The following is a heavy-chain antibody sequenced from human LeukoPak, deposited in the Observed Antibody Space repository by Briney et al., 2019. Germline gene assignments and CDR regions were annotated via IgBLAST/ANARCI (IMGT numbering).Heavy chain of an antibody. Sequence: SETLSLTCAVYGGSFSGYYWSWIRQPPGKGLEWIGEINHSGSTNYNPSLKSRVTVSVDTSKNQFSLKLSSVTAADTAVYYCARGRRTYYGSGSYYRTPDYFDYWGQGTLVTVSS. J-gene: IGHJ4*02. CDR1: GGSFSGYY. CDR2: INHSGST. D-gene: IGHD3-10*01. CDR3: ARGRRTYYGSGSYYRTPDYFDY. V-gene: IGHV4-34*01.